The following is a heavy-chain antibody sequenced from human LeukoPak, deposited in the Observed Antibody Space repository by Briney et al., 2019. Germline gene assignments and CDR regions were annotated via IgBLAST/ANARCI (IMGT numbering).Heavy chain of an antibody. CDR1: GDTFSMYT. J-gene: IGHJ4*02. D-gene: IGHD2-15*01. CDR3: ARDHCSGGTCLGGH. V-gene: IGHV1-69*04. Sequence: ASVTVSCKASGDTFSMYTFSWVRQAPGQGLEWMGRIIPIPDIANYPQKFQGRVAITADILTSTTYMELSSLRSDDTAVYYCARDHCSGGTCLGGHWGQGTLVTVSS. CDR2: IIPIPDIA.